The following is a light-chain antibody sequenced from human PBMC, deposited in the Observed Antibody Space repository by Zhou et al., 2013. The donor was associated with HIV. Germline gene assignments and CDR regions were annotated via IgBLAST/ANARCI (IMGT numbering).Light chain of an antibody. CDR3: LQHNSYPWT. CDR2: AAS. Sequence: DIQMTQSPSSLSASVGDRVTMTCRASQSISSYLNWYQQKPGKAPKRLIYAASTLQSGVPSRFSGSGSGTEFTLTISSLQPEDFATYYCLQHNSYPWTFGQGTKVEIK. V-gene: IGKV1-17*01. CDR1: QSISSY. J-gene: IGKJ1*01.